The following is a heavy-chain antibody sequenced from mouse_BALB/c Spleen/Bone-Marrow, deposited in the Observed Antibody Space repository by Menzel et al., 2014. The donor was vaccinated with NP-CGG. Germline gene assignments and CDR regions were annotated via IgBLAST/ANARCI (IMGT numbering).Heavy chain of an antibody. J-gene: IGHJ4*01. D-gene: IGHD1-1*01. CDR1: GFTFSDSY. Sequence: DVMLVESGGGLVQPGGSLRLSCATSGFTFSDSYMEWVRQPPGKRLEWIAASRNKANDYTTEYSASVKGRFIVSRDTSQSILYLQMNALRAEDTAIYYCARRLLRYYAMDYWGQGTSVTVSS. CDR2: SRNKANDYTT. CDR3: ARRLLRYYAMDY. V-gene: IGHV7-1*02.